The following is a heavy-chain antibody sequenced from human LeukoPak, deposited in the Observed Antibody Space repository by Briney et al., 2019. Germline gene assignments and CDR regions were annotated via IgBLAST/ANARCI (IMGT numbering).Heavy chain of an antibody. Sequence: SETLSLTCTVSGGSISSYYWSWIRQPPGKGLEWIGYIYYSGSTNYNPSLKSRVTISVDTSKNQFSLKLSSVTAADTAVYYCAGGWYDYFDYWGQGTLVTVSS. CDR1: GGSISSYY. CDR3: AGGWYDYFDY. CDR2: IYYSGST. D-gene: IGHD6-19*01. V-gene: IGHV4-59*01. J-gene: IGHJ4*02.